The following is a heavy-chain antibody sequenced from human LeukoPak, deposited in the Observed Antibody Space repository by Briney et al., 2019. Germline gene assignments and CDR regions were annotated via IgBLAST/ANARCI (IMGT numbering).Heavy chain of an antibody. CDR1: GGSISSSSYY. V-gene: IGHV4-39*01. Sequence: SETLSLPCTVSGGSISSSSYYWGWIRQPPGRGLEWIGSIYYSGSTYYNPSLKSRVTISVDTSKNQFSLKLSSVTAADTAVYYCVYSRYCSGGSCSPIGYFDYWGQGTLVTVSS. D-gene: IGHD2-15*01. CDR3: VYSRYCSGGSCSPIGYFDY. J-gene: IGHJ4*02. CDR2: IYYSGST.